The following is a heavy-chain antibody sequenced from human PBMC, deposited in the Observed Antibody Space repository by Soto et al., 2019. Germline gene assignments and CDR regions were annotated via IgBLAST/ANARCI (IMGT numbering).Heavy chain of an antibody. CDR3: ARAQPFEFHNWFDP. Sequence: QVQLQESGPGLVKPSETLSLTCTVTGGSISDYYWSWIRQPPGKGLEWIGHIYYSGNTNYNPSLQGRVTISVDTSTNQLSLKLTSVSAADTAMYYCARAQPFEFHNWFDPWGQGTLVTVPS. CDR1: GGSISDYY. D-gene: IGHD3-10*01. V-gene: IGHV4-59*01. CDR2: IYYSGNT. J-gene: IGHJ5*02.